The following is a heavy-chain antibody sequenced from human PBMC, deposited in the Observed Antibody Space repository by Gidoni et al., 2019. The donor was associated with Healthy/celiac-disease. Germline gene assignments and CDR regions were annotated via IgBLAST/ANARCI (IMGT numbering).Heavy chain of an antibody. D-gene: IGHD1-26*01. V-gene: IGHV1-69*06. CDR2: IIPIFGTA. CDR1: GGTFSSYD. Sequence: QVQLVQSGAEVKKPGSSVKVSCTASGGTFSSYDISWVRQAPVQGLEWMGGIIPIFGTANYAQKFQGRVTITADKSTSTAYMELSSLRSEDTAVYYCAGAGGSIPPMHRVAFDIWGQGTMVTVSS. J-gene: IGHJ3*02. CDR3: AGAGGSIPPMHRVAFDI.